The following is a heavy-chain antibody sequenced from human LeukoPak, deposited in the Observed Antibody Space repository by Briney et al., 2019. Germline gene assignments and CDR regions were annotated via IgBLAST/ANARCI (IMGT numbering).Heavy chain of an antibody. CDR1: GFPFIGYE. CDR3: ARELPREVTLDY. J-gene: IGHJ4*02. Sequence: GGSLRLSCAASGFPFIGYEMQRVRQAPGKGLVWVSRINTDGSSTNYADPVKGRFTISRDNAKNTLYLQMSSLRAEDTGVYYCARELPREVTLDYWGQGTLVTVSS. CDR2: INTDGSST. D-gene: IGHD2-21*02. V-gene: IGHV3-74*01.